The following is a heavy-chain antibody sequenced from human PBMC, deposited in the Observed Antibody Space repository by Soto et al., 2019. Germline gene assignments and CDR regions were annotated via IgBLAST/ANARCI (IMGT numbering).Heavy chain of an antibody. Sequence: QVQLVQSGAEVKKPGSSVKVSCKASGGTFSSYAISWVRQAPGQGLEWMGGIIPIFGTANYAQKFQGRVTITAGESTSTAYMALSSLRSEDTAVSYCARHVPAAGYYYGMDVWGPGTPVTVSS. CDR1: GGTFSSYA. CDR2: IIPIFGTA. V-gene: IGHV1-69*12. D-gene: IGHD2-2*01. J-gene: IGHJ6*02. CDR3: ARHVPAAGYYYGMDV.